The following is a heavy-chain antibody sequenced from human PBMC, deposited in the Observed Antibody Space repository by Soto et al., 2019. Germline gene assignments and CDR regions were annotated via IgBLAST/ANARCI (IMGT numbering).Heavy chain of an antibody. CDR2: ISGSGGST. D-gene: IGHD3-3*01. J-gene: IGHJ6*02. CDR3: AKTGKAIFGVVTGHFMDV. Sequence: PGGSLRLSCAASGFTFSSYAMSWVRQAPGKGLEWVSAISGSGGSTYYADSVKGRLTISRDSSKNTLYLQMNSLRAEDTAVYYCAKTGKAIFGVVTGHFMDVWGQGTMVTVSS. CDR1: GFTFSSYA. V-gene: IGHV3-23*01.